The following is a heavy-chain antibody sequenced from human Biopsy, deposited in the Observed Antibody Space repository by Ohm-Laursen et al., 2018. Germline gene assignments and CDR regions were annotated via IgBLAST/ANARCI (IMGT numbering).Heavy chain of an antibody. J-gene: IGHJ6*02. Sequence: SLRLSCSAAGFSFTSYTMNWVRQVPGKGLEWVSSITSRSGYKYYADSVKGRFTISRDNAKNSLYLQMNSLRAEDTAVYFCASLGLVWFGELLSVPFGMDVWGQGTTVTVSS. CDR3: ASLGLVWFGELLSVPFGMDV. D-gene: IGHD3-10*01. CDR2: ITSRSGYK. CDR1: GFSFTSYT. V-gene: IGHV3-21*01.